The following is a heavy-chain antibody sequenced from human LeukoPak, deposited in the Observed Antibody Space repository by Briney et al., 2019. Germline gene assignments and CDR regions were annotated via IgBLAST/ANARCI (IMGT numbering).Heavy chain of an antibody. CDR1: GGSISSGDYY. V-gene: IGHV4-61*08. Sequence: SQTLSLTCTVSGGSISSGDYYWSWIRQPPGKGLEWIGYIYYSGSTNYNPSLKSRVTISVDTSKNQFSLKLSSVTAADTAVYYCASEYRPGYRGGFDPWGQGTLVTVSS. J-gene: IGHJ5*02. CDR2: IYYSGST. D-gene: IGHD5-12*01. CDR3: ASEYRPGYRGGFDP.